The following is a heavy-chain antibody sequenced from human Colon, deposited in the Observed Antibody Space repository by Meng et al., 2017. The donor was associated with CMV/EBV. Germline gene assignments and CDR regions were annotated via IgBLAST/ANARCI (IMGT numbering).Heavy chain of an antibody. CDR1: GGSLSSSSYY. V-gene: IGHV4-39*01. J-gene: IGHJ4*02. CDR3: ASLPGYSSSWYDY. CDR2: IYYSGST. D-gene: IGHD6-13*01. Sequence: VSGGSLSSSSYYWGWIRQPPGKGLEWIGSIYYSGSTYYNPSLKSRVTISVDTSKNQFSLKLSSVTAADTAVYYCASLPGYSSSWYDYWGQGTLVTVSS.